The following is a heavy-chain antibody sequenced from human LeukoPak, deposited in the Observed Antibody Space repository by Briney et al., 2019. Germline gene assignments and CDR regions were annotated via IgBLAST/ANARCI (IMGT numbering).Heavy chain of an antibody. D-gene: IGHD3-10*01. CDR2: IDPSDSYT. V-gene: IGHV5-10-1*01. Sequence: GESLRISCKGSGYSFTSYWISWVRQMPGKGVEWMGRIDPSDSYTNYSASFQGHVTISADKSISTAFLPCSSLKASDAALYYCARDYGSGSHATFDYWGQGTLVSVSS. CDR3: ARDYGSGSHATFDY. CDR1: GYSFTSYW. J-gene: IGHJ4*02.